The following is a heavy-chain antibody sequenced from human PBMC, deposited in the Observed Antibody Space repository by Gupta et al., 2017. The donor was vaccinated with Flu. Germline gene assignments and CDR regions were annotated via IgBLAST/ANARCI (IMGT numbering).Heavy chain of an antibody. CDR1: GFTFSSYG. J-gene: IGHJ6*02. D-gene: IGHD6-13*01. Sequence: QVQLVESGGGVVQPGRSLRLSCVASGFTFSSYGMHWVRQAPGKRLEWVAVISYDGSNKYYADSVKGRFTISRDNSKNTLYLQMNSLRAEDTAVYYCAKDPIAAAGTHPNYYYYYGMDVWGQGTTVTVSS. V-gene: IGHV3-30*18. CDR3: AKDPIAAAGTHPNYYYYYGMDV. CDR2: ISYDGSNK.